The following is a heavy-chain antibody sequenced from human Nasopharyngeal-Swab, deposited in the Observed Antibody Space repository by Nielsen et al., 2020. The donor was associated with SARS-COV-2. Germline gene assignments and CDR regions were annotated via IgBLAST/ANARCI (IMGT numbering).Heavy chain of an antibody. CDR1: GFTFDDYA. J-gene: IGHJ2*01. Sequence: GGSLRLSCAASGFTFDDYAMHWVRQAPGKGLEWVSGISWNSGSIGYADSVKGRFTISRDNAKNSLYLQMNSLRAEDTVLYYCAKGKIVVVTLDWYFDLWGRGTLVTVSS. CDR3: AKGKIVVVTLDWYFDL. V-gene: IGHV3-9*01. CDR2: ISWNSGSI. D-gene: IGHD3-22*01.